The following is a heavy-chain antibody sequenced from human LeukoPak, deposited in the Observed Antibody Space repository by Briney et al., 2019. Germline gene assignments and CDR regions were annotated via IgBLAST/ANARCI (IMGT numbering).Heavy chain of an antibody. Sequence: GGSLRLSCAASGFTFSSYGMTWVRQAPGKGLEWVSYISSSSSCIYYADSLKGRFTISRDNAKNSLYLQMNSLRAEDTAVYYCARVTRYYDSSGYYLGEYRFFDIWGQGTMVTVSS. D-gene: IGHD3-22*01. CDR2: ISSSSSCI. J-gene: IGHJ3*02. CDR1: GFTFSSYG. CDR3: ARVTRYYDSSGYYLGEYRFFDI. V-gene: IGHV3-21*05.